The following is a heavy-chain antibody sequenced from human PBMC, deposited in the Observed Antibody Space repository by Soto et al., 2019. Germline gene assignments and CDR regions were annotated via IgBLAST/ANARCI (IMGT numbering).Heavy chain of an antibody. D-gene: IGHD6-19*01. J-gene: IGHJ6*02. CDR1: GYTFTSYG. CDR2: ISACNGNT. Sequence: ASVKVSCKASGYTFTSYGISWVRQAPGQGLEWMGWISACNGNTNYAQKLQGRVTMTTDTSTSTAYMELRSLRSDDTAVYYCARPAVAGTYYYGMDVWGQGTTVTVSS. V-gene: IGHV1-18*04. CDR3: ARPAVAGTYYYGMDV.